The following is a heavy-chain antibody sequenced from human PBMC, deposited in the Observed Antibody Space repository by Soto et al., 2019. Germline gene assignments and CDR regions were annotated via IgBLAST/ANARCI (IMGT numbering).Heavy chain of an antibody. D-gene: IGHD3-3*01. CDR2: IYYSDNPDYRGTT. CDR1: TGSISESSYF. CDR3: ARHVDERVVNTPAFDA. J-gene: IGHJ5*02. V-gene: IGHV4-39*01. Sequence: SETLSLTCTVSTGSISESSYFWGWIRQSPGKGLEWIASIYYSDNPDYRGTTHHNPALRSRVTISMDTSKNQFSLKLSSVTAGDTAVYYCARHVDERVVNTPAFDAWGQGTPVTVSS.